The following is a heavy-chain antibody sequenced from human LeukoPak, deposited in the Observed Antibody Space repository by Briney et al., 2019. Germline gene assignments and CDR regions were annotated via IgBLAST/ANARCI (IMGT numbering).Heavy chain of an antibody. D-gene: IGHD6-13*01. CDR3: ARVLSSSWGAYYYYGMDV. J-gene: IGHJ6*02. V-gene: IGHV3-11*06. CDR2: ISSRSSYT. Sequence: GGSLILSCAASGFTFSDYYMSWIRQAPGKGLEWVSYISSRSSYTKYADSVKGRLTISRDNAKNSLYLQMNSLRAEETAVYYCARVLSSSWGAYYYYGMDVWGQGTTVTVSS. CDR1: GFTFSDYY.